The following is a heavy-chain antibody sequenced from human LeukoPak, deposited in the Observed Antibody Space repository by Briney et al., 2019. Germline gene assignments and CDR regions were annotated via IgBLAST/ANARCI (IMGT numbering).Heavy chain of an antibody. J-gene: IGHJ6*03. D-gene: IGHD3-3*01. CDR2: IIPIFGTA. CDR3: AGPLNYDVWSAVKGGYYYYYMDV. Sequence: GASVKVSCKASGGTFSSYAISWVRQAPGQGLEWMGRIIPIFGTANYAQKFQGRVTITADESTSTAYMGLSSLRTEDTAVYYCAGPLNYDVWSAVKGGYYYYYMDVWGKGTTVTVSS. CDR1: GGTFSSYA. V-gene: IGHV1-69*13.